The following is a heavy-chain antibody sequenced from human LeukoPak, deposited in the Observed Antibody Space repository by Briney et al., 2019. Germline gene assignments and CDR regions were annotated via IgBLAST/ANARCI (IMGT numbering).Heavy chain of an antibody. CDR2: IYSGGST. V-gene: IGHV3-66*01. J-gene: IGHJ4*02. Sequence: GGSLRLSCAASGFTFSSYWMSWVRQAPGKGLEWVSVIYSGGSTYYADSVKGRFTISRDNSKNTLYLQMNSLRAEDTAVYYCARDCGYGFDYWGQGILVSVTA. CDR1: GFTFSSYW. D-gene: IGHD5-12*01. CDR3: ARDCGYGFDY.